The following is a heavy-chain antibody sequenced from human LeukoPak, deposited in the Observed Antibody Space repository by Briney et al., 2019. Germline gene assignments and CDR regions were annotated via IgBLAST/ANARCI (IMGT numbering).Heavy chain of an antibody. V-gene: IGHV4-61*02. J-gene: IGHJ4*02. CDR3: ARHRGSGYDIYFDY. Sequence: SETLSLTCTVSGDSISSDTYYWSWIRQPAGKGLQWIGRTHASGSFMYNPSLKSRLTISVDTSKNQFSLKLSSVTAADTAVYYCARHRGSGYDIYFDYWGQGTPVTASS. CDR1: GDSISSDTYY. CDR2: THASGSF. D-gene: IGHD5-12*01.